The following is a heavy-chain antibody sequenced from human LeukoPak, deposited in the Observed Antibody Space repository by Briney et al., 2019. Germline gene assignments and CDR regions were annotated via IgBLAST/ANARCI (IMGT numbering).Heavy chain of an antibody. CDR3: AREKLRSSLGAFDI. CDR1: GFTFSSYA. CDR2: ISYDGSNK. J-gene: IGHJ3*02. V-gene: IGHV3-30-3*01. D-gene: IGHD3-16*01. Sequence: PGGSLRLSCAASGFTFSSYAMHWVRQAPDKGLEWVAVISYDGSNKYYADSVKGRFTISRDNSKNTLYLQMNSLRAEDTAVYYCAREKLRSSLGAFDIWGQGTMVTVSS.